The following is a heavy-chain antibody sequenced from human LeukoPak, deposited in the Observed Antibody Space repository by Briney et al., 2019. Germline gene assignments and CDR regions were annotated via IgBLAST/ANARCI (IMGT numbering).Heavy chain of an antibody. V-gene: IGHV3-43*01. CDR3: VKGGGGLATITSLQY. D-gene: IGHD5-24*01. CDR2: INWDGASR. CDR1: GFTFDDYT. Sequence: GGSLRLSCAASGFTFDDYTMYWIRQAPGKGLEWVSAINWDGASRTYADSVKGRFSISRDNSKNSLYLQMNSLRREDTALYYCVKGGGGLATITSLQYWGQGTLVTVSS. J-gene: IGHJ4*02.